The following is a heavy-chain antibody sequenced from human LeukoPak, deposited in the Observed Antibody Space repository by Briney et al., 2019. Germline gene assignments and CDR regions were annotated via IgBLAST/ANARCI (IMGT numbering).Heavy chain of an antibody. V-gene: IGHV3-7*01. D-gene: IGHD3-3*01. CDR2: INQDGSEK. J-gene: IGHJ5*01. Sequence: GGSLRLSCAASGITFSRFWMSWVRQAPGKGLQWVANINQDGSEKHYVDSVKGRFTISRDNAENSLYLQMNSLRAEDTAVYYCARSRGGGITIFGAPRPAFDSWGQGTLVTVSS. CDR1: GITFSRFW. CDR3: ARSRGGGITIFGAPRPAFDS.